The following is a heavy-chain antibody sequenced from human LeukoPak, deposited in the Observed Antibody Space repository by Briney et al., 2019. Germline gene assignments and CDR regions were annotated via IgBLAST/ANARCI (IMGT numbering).Heavy chain of an antibody. Sequence: GGSLRLSCAASGFTFSSYAMSWVRQAPGKGLEWVSAISGSGGSTYYADSVKGRFTISKDISKNMLYLQMNTLRAGDTALYYCARHSSRRVADAFDIWGQGTMVTVSS. V-gene: IGHV3-23*01. CDR1: GFTFSSYA. D-gene: IGHD6-13*01. J-gene: IGHJ3*02. CDR3: ARHSSRRVADAFDI. CDR2: ISGSGGST.